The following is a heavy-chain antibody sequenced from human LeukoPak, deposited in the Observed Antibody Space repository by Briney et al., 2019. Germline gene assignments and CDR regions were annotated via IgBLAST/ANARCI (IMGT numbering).Heavy chain of an antibody. CDR1: GFTFSSYS. J-gene: IGHJ3*02. V-gene: IGHV3-48*01. Sequence: GGSLRLSCAASGFTFSSYSMNWVRQAPGKGLEWVSYISSSSSTIYYADSVKGRFTISRDNAKNSLYLQMNSLRAEDTAVYYCARALLWFGELSRPDDAFDIWGQGTMVTVSS. CDR2: ISSSSSTI. D-gene: IGHD3-10*01. CDR3: ARALLWFGELSRPDDAFDI.